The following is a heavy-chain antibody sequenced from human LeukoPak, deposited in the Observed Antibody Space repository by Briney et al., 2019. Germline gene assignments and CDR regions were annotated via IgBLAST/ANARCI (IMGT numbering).Heavy chain of an antibody. J-gene: IGHJ4*02. D-gene: IGHD1-1*01. Sequence: SETLSLTCSVSGVSISSPIYYWAWVRQPPGKGLEWIGSIYRSGTTYYSPSLKSRLSISIDTSKNQFSLKLNSMTAADTAVYYCARDRGTWNDDGFDYWGQGTLVTVSS. CDR1: GVSISSPIYY. CDR3: ARDRGTWNDDGFDY. CDR2: IYRSGTT. V-gene: IGHV4-39*07.